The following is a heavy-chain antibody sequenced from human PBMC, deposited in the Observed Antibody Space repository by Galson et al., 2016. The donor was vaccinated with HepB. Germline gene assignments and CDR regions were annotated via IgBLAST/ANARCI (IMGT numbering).Heavy chain of an antibody. CDR1: GFPFSRYW. J-gene: IGHJ6*02. CDR2: ISNDGTST. CDR3: ARDPRSMGGSYYFYGLDV. Sequence: SLRLSCAASGFPFSRYWMHWVRQAPGRGLVWVSRISNDGTSTDYADSVKGRLTISRDNAKNTLYLQMDSLRAEDTALYYCARDPRSMGGSYYFYGLDVWGQGTTVAVSS. D-gene: IGHD3-16*01. V-gene: IGHV3-74*01.